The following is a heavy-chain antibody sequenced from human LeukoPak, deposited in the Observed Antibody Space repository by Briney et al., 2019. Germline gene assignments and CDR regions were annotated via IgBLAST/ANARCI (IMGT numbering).Heavy chain of an antibody. J-gene: IGHJ4*02. CDR2: IYYSGST. D-gene: IGHD5-24*01. CDR1: GGSISSSSYY. V-gene: IGHV4-39*01. Sequence: SETLSLTCTVSGGSISSSSYYWGWIRQPPGKGLEWIGSIYYSGSTYYNPSLKSRVTISVDTSKNQFSLKLSSVTAADTAVYCCARHVVGYNPLDYWGQGTLVTVSS. CDR3: ARHVVGYNPLDY.